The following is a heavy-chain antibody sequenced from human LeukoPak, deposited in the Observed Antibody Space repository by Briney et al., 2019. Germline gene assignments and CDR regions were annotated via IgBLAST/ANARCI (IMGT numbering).Heavy chain of an antibody. D-gene: IGHD6-13*01. Sequence: GGSLRLSCAASGFTFNTYEINWVRQAPGKGLECLSYIDGSGSTTYYADSVKGRFTLVRDNAKNSVYLQMNSLRAEDTAVYYCARGSSSSWYSFDFWGQGTVVTVSS. J-gene: IGHJ3*01. CDR1: GFTFNTYE. CDR3: ARGSSSSWYSFDF. CDR2: IDGSGSTT. V-gene: IGHV3-48*03.